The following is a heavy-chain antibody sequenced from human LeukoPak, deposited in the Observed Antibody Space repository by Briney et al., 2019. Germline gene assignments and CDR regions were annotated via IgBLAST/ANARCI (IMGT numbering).Heavy chain of an antibody. Sequence: SDTLSLTCAVYGESLNYYYWSWIRQSPGKGLEWIGDIFDGKAINYNPSLKSRVTISAATSSQQFSLNLKSVTAADTAVYFCASGAWATRPNSWAQGALVIVSS. CDR2: IFDGKAI. CDR1: GESLNYYY. CDR3: ASGAWATRPNS. J-gene: IGHJ4*02. D-gene: IGHD5-24*01. V-gene: IGHV4-34*12.